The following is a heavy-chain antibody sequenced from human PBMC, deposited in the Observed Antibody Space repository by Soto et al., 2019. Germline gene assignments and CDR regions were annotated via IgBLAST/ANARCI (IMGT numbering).Heavy chain of an antibody. Sequence: QVQLQESGPGLVKPSETLSLTCTVSGGSISSDFWSWIRQPPGKGLEWIGYISISGNTDYSPSLKSRATISADTSRNQFSLKLRSVNTADTAVYFCARGREDFHAGSGPRRMWLAPWGQGTLVTVSS. CDR1: GGSISSDF. J-gene: IGHJ5*02. V-gene: IGHV4-59*01. CDR3: ARGREDFHAGSGPRRMWLAP. CDR2: ISISGNT. D-gene: IGHD3-3*01.